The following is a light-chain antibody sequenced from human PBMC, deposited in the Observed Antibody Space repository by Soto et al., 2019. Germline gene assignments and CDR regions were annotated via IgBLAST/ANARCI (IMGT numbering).Light chain of an antibody. CDR2: DTR. J-gene: IGLJ2*01. V-gene: IGLV1-51*01. CDR1: SSNSGNNY. Sequence: QSVLTQPPSVSAAPGQRVTISCSGSSSNSGNNYVAWYQHVPGTAPKLLIYDTRKRPSGIPDRFSGSKSGTSAALGITGLQTGDEADYYCGTWDSSLSALVFDGGTKITVL. CDR3: GTWDSSLSALV.